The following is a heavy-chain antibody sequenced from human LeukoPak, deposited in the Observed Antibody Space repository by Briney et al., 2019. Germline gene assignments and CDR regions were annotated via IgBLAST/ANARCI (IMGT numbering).Heavy chain of an antibody. J-gene: IGHJ4*02. Sequence: RGSLRLSCSASGFTFSSYAMHWVRQAPGKGLEWVSSISSSSSYIYYADSVKGRFTISRDNAKNSLYLQMNSLRAEDTAVYYCARDQRYCSSTSCYDNIDYWGQGTLVTVSP. V-gene: IGHV3-21*01. CDR3: ARDQRYCSSTSCYDNIDY. CDR2: ISSSSSYI. D-gene: IGHD2-2*01. CDR1: GFTFSSYA.